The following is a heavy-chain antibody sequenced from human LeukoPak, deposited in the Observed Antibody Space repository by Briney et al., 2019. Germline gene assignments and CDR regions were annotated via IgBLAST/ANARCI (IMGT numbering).Heavy chain of an antibody. V-gene: IGHV3-30*02. J-gene: IGHJ5*02. CDR3: AKDLTATTFSEYYWFDP. Sequence: GGSLRLTCASSGFTFSSYGMHWVRQAPGKGLEWVAFIRYDGSNKYYADSVKGRFTISRDNSKNTLYLQMNSLRAEDTAVYYCAKDLTATTFSEYYWFDPWGQGTLVTVSS. D-gene: IGHD2/OR15-2a*01. CDR2: IRYDGSNK. CDR1: GFTFSSYG.